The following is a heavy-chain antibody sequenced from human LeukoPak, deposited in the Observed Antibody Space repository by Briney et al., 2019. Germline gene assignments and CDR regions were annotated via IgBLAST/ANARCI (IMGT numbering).Heavy chain of an antibody. CDR3: VRFSPGGALGY. CDR2: INPSGGST. V-gene: IGHV1-46*01. CDR1: GYTFTSYY. J-gene: IGHJ4*02. D-gene: IGHD3-16*01. Sequence: GASVKVSCKASGYTFTSYYMHWVRQAPGQGLEWMGIINPSGGSTSYAQKFQGRVTMTRDMSTSTVYMELSSLRSEDTAVYYCVRFSPGGALGYWGQGTLVTVSS.